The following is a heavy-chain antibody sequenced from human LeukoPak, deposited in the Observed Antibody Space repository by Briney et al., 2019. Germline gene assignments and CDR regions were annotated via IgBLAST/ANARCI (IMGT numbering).Heavy chain of an antibody. V-gene: IGHV3-9*01. J-gene: IGHJ6*02. D-gene: IGHD3-22*01. CDR1: GFTFDDYP. Sequence: SGGSLRLSCAASGFTFDDYPLHWVRQAPGKGLEWVSGINWNSGNIGYADSVKGRFTISRDNARSSLSLQLNSLRPEDTALYYCAKGGHSGYFNGGMAVWGQGTTVTVSS. CDR2: INWNSGNI. CDR3: AKGGHSGYFNGGMAV.